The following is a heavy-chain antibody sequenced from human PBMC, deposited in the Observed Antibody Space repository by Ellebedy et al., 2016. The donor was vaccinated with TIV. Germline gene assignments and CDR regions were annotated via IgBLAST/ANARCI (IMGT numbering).Heavy chain of an antibody. CDR1: GFTFSDYY. CDR3: ARSIAAARLDY. V-gene: IGHV3-11*01. J-gene: IGHJ4*02. Sequence: GGSLRLSXAGSGFTFSDYYMSWIRQSPGKGLEWISSFTSSGSTIYYADSVKGRFTISRDNAKRSVFLQLSSLRAEDTAVYYCARSIAAARLDYWGQGTLVTVSS. D-gene: IGHD6-25*01. CDR2: FTSSGSTI.